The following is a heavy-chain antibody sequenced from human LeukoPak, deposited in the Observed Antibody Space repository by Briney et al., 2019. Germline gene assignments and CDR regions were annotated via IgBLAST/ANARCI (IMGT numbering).Heavy chain of an antibody. Sequence: SETLSLTCTVSGGSISSSSYYWGWIRQPPGKGLEWIGNIYYSGTTYYNPSLKSRVTISVDTFKNQFSVKLSSVTAADTAVYYCARFEGNDWFDPWGQGTLVTVSS. CDR1: GGSISSSSYY. V-gene: IGHV4-39*01. D-gene: IGHD3-9*01. CDR2: IYYSGTT. J-gene: IGHJ5*02. CDR3: ARFEGNDWFDP.